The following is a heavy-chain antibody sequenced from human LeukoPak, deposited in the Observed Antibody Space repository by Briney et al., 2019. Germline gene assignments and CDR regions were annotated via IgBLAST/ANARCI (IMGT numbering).Heavy chain of an antibody. V-gene: IGHV3-30*03. CDR3: ARDGYNSGYLKALDY. Sequence: GGSLRLSCAASGFTISSYGMHWVRQAPGKGLEWVAVISYDGSNKYYADSVKGRFTISRDNSKNTLYLQMNSLRAEDTAVYYCARDGYNSGYLKALDYWGQGTLLIVSS. J-gene: IGHJ4*02. CDR1: GFTISSYG. CDR2: ISYDGSNK. D-gene: IGHD5-18*01.